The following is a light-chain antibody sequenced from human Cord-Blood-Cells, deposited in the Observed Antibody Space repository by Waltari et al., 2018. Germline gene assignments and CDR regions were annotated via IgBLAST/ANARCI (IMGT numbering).Light chain of an antibody. CDR2: DVS. CDR3: CSYAGSYTYV. J-gene: IGLJ1*01. V-gene: IGLV2-14*01. CDR1: SSDVGGYNY. Sequence: QSALTQPASVSGSPGQSITISCTGTSSDVGGYNYVSWYQQHPGKAPNLMIYDVSNRPSGVSNRFSGSKSGNTASLTISGLQAEEEADYYCCSYAGSYTYVFGTGTKVTVL.